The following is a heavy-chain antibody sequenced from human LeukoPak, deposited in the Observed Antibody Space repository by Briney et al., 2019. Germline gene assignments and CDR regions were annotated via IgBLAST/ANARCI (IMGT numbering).Heavy chain of an antibody. CDR1: GYTFTSYG. CDR2: ISAYNGNT. J-gene: IGHJ6*03. CDR3: ARDLANDGYYYYYMDV. V-gene: IGHV1-18*01. Sequence: ASVKVSCKASGYTFTSYGISWVRQAPGQGLEWMGWISAYNGNTNYAQKLQGRVTMTTDTSTSTTYMELRSLRSDDTAVYYCARDLANDGYYYYYMDVWGKGTTVTVSS.